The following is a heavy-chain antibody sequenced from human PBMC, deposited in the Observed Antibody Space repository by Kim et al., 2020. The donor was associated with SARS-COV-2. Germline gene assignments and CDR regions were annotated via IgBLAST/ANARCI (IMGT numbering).Heavy chain of an antibody. Sequence: SETLSLTCTVSGGSISSYYWSWIRQPPGKGLEWIGYIYYSGSTNYNPSLKSRLTISVDTSKNQFSLKLSSVTAADTAVYYCARKVGGAYYYYYAMDVWGQGTTVTVSS. J-gene: IGHJ6*02. V-gene: IGHV4-59*13. CDR2: IYYSGST. CDR3: ARKVGGAYYYYYAMDV. D-gene: IGHD3-16*01. CDR1: GGSISSYY.